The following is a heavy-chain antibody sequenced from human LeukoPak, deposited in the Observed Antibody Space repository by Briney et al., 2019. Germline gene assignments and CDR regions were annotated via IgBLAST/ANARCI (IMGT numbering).Heavy chain of an antibody. V-gene: IGHV1-24*01. D-gene: IGHD3-10*01. Sequence: GASVKVSCKVSGYTLTELSMHWVRQTPGKGLGWMGGFDPEDGETLYAQKFQGRVTMTEDTSTDTAYMELSSLRSEDTAVYYCATDQRGAGLGYRYGSGSYNGMDVWGQGTTVTVSS. CDR2: FDPEDGET. CDR1: GYTLTELS. CDR3: ATDQRGAGLGYRYGSGSYNGMDV. J-gene: IGHJ6*02.